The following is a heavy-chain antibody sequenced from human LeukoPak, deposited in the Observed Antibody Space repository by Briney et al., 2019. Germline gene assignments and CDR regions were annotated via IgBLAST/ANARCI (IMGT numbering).Heavy chain of an antibody. Sequence: ASVKVSCKASGYTFTTHHVHWVRQAPGQGPEWIGIINTSGGSTSYAQKFQGRVTMTRDTSTSTVYMELSSLRSEDTAVYYCARGYYYDSSGGPSEYWGQGTLVTVSS. CDR2: INTSGGST. CDR1: GYTFTTHH. J-gene: IGHJ4*02. V-gene: IGHV1-46*01. CDR3: ARGYYYDSSGGPSEY. D-gene: IGHD3-22*01.